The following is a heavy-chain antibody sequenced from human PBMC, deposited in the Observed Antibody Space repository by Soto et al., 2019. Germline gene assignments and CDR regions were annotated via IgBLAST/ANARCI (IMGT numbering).Heavy chain of an antibody. J-gene: IGHJ6*02. CDR2: IIAICGTA. Sequence: QVQLVQSGAEVKKPGSSVKVSCKASGGTFSSYAISWVRQAPGQGLEWMGGIIAICGTANYAQKFQGRVTITADESTSTAYMELSSLRSEDTAVYYCARDWLAGLAARPDLYGMDVWGQGTTVTVSS. V-gene: IGHV1-69*01. CDR1: GGTFSSYA. CDR3: ARDWLAGLAARPDLYGMDV. D-gene: IGHD6-6*01.